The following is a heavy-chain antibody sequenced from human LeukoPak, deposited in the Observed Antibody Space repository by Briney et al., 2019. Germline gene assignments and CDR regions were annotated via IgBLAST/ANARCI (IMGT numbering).Heavy chain of an antibody. Sequence: PGGSLRLSCAASGFTVSSNYMSWVRQAPGKGLEWVSVIYSGGSTYYADSVKGRFTISRDNSKNTLYLQMNSLRAEDTAVYYCARDRLESGYDLRLGAFDIWGQGTMVTVSS. J-gene: IGHJ3*02. D-gene: IGHD5-12*01. CDR1: GFTVSSNY. V-gene: IGHV3-66*01. CDR2: IYSGGST. CDR3: ARDRLESGYDLRLGAFDI.